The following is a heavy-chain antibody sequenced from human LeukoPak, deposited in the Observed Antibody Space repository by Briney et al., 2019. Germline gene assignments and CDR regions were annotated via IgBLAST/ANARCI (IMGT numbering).Heavy chain of an antibody. D-gene: IGHD5-24*01. V-gene: IGHV4-59*01. CDR2: IYYSGST. Sequence: SETLSLTCTVSGGSINSYYWSWIRQPPGKGLEWIGYIYYSGSTNYNPSLKSRVTISVDTSKNQFSLKLSSVTAADTAVYYCARERRDGYTYDYWGQGTLVTVSS. CDR1: GGSINSYY. J-gene: IGHJ4*02. CDR3: ARERRDGYTYDY.